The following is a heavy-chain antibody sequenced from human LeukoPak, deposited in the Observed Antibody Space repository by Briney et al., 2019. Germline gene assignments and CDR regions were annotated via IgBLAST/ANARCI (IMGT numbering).Heavy chain of an antibody. CDR2: IHYNDGA. CDR3: AGSPYYYDSSGQYYFDY. Sequence: SETLSLTCSVSGGSISSSIYYWGWIRQPPGKGLEWIGSIHYNDGAYYNPSLKSRVTMSVDTSKNQFSLKLSSVTAADTAVYYCAGSPYYYDSSGQYYFDYWGQGTLVTVSS. D-gene: IGHD3-22*01. J-gene: IGHJ4*02. V-gene: IGHV4-39*07. CDR1: GGSISSSIYY.